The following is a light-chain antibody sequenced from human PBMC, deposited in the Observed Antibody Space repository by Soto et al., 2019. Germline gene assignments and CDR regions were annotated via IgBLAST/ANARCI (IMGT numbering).Light chain of an antibody. CDR2: GAS. V-gene: IGKV1-17*03. CDR1: QGIGNY. J-gene: IGKJ1*01. Sequence: IQMTQSPSAMSASVGDRVTITWRASQGIGNYLAWFQQKPGKVPKRLIYGASSLQSGVPSRFGGSGSGTEFTLTISSLQPEDFATYFCLQHNTYPWTFGQGTKVDIK. CDR3: LQHNTYPWT.